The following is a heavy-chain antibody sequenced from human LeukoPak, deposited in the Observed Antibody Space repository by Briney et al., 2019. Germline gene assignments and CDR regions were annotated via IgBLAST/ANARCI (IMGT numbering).Heavy chain of an antibody. D-gene: IGHD6-19*01. CDR1: GGSINSSNW. CDR2: IYHSGST. Sequence: SETLSLTCAVSGGSINSSNWWSWVRQPPGKGLEWIGEIYHSGSTNYNPSLKSRVTISVDKSKNQFSLKLSSVTAADTAVYYCARSRSSGWYQFDYWGQGTLVTVSS. CDR3: ARSRSSGWYQFDY. V-gene: IGHV4-4*02. J-gene: IGHJ4*02.